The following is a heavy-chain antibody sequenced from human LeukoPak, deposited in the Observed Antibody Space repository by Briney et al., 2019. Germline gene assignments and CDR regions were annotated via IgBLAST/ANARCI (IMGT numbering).Heavy chain of an antibody. V-gene: IGHV3-30*18. CDR2: VSYDGTNK. Sequence: GGSLRLSCTASGFTFSSYGMHWVRRAPGKGLEWVAVVSYDGTNKHYADSVKGRFTISRDNSKNTLYLQMNGLRAEDTAVYYCAKDPGPSYGYGAFDIWGQGTMVTVSS. CDR1: GFTFSSYG. J-gene: IGHJ3*02. CDR3: AKDPGPSYGYGAFDI. D-gene: IGHD5-18*01.